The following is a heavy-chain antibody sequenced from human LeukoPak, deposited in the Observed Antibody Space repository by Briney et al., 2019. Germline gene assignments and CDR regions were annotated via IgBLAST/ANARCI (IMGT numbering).Heavy chain of an antibody. CDR1: GFTFSDYY. CDR2: ISSSSSYT. V-gene: IGHV3-11*03. D-gene: IGHD6-19*01. Sequence: PGGSLRLSCGGSGFTFSDYYMSWIRQAPGKGLEWVSYISSSSSYTNYADSVKGRFTISRDNAKNSLYLQMNSLRAEDTAVYYCARAVPYSSGWYHFDYWGQGTLVTVSS. J-gene: IGHJ4*02. CDR3: ARAVPYSSGWYHFDY.